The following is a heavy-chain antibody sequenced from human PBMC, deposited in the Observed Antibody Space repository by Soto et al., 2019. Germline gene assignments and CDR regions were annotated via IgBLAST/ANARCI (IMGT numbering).Heavy chain of an antibody. J-gene: IGHJ4*02. Sequence: SVKVSCKTSGGTFSTYAIYWVRQAPGQGLEWMGAIIPLFGTADYAQKFQGRVTITADESTSTAYMELSSLRAEDTAVYYCAKQLTGWLRGSYFDYWGQGTLVTVSS. CDR3: AKQLTGWLRGSYFDY. CDR1: GGTFSTYA. V-gene: IGHV1-69*13. D-gene: IGHD5-12*01. CDR2: IIPLFGTA.